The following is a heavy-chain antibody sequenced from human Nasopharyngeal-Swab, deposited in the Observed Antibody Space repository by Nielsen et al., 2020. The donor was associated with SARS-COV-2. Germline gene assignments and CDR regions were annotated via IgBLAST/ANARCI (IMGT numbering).Heavy chain of an antibody. J-gene: IGHJ3*02. D-gene: IGHD1-26*01. CDR2: IIPILGVA. CDR1: GGTFSSYA. V-gene: IGHV1-69*10. Sequence: SVTVSCKASGGTFSSYALCWVRQAPGQGLEWMGGIIPILGVANYAQKFQGRVTITADKSTSTAYMELSSLRSEDTAVYYCASRRQVGANHHAFDIWGQGTMVTVSS. CDR3: ASRRQVGANHHAFDI.